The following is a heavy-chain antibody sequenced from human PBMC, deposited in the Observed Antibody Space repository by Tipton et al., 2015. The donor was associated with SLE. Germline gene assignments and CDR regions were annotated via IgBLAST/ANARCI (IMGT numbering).Heavy chain of an antibody. J-gene: IGHJ2*01. V-gene: IGHV4-59*01. CDR3: ARYSLTNWHLDL. CDR1: GGSMSTYY. Sequence: TLSLTCTVSGGSMSTYYWSWIRLPPGKGLEWIGYIYYSGGTSYNPSLNSRVTISVDTSRNQFSLKLISVTAADSAVYYCARYSLTNWHLDLWGRGTLVTVSS. CDR2: IYYSGGT. D-gene: IGHD2-15*01.